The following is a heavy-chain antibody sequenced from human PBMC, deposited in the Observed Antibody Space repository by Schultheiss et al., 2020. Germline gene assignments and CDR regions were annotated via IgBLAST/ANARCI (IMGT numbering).Heavy chain of an antibody. V-gene: IGHV2-5*01. CDR2: IYWNDDE. D-gene: IGHD4-17*01. CDR3: AHRHNGDYDN. Sequence: SCPTLVKPTETLTLTCTVSGFSLSNARMGVSWIRQPPGKALEWLALIYWNDDERYSPSLKSRLTITKDTSRNQVVLTMTNMDPADTATYYCAHRHNGDYDNWGRGTLVTVSS. CDR1: GFSLSNARMG. J-gene: IGHJ4*02.